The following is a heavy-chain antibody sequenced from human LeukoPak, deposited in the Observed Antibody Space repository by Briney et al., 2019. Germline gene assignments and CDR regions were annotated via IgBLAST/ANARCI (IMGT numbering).Heavy chain of an antibody. CDR3: ARHILYHYGSGSYSKFDY. CDR1: GGSISSSSYY. Sequence: PSETLSLTCTVSGGSISSSSYYWGWIRQPPGKGLEWIGSIYYSGSTYYNPSLKSRVTISVDTSKNQFSLKLSSVTAADTAVYYCARHILYHYGSGSYSKFDYWGQGTLVTVSS. J-gene: IGHJ4*02. D-gene: IGHD3-10*01. CDR2: IYYSGST. V-gene: IGHV4-39*07.